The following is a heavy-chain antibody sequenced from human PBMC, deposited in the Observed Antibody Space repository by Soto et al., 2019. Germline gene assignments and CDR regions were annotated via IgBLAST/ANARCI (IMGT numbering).Heavy chain of an antibody. CDR2: MYYSGNA. V-gene: IGHV4-59*01. J-gene: IGHJ4*02. CDR1: GASISRYC. CDR3: AREYPVHSAYFDY. D-gene: IGHD1-26*01. Sequence: SETLSLTCTVSGASISRYCWSWIRQSPGKGLEWIGYMYYSGNANYNPSLRSRITISVDTSKNQFSLNLNSVTAADTAVYYCAREYPVHSAYFDYWGQGILFTVS.